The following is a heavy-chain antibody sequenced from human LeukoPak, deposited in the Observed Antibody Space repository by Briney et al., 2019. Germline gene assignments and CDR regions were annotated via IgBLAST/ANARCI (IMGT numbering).Heavy chain of an antibody. J-gene: IGHJ5*02. CDR1: GYTFTGYY. CDR3: ARVSCSSTSCPRRFWFYP. Sequence: ASVKVSCKASGYTFTGYYMHWVRQAPGQGLEWMGWINPNSGGTNYAQKFQGRVTMTRDTSISTAYMELSRLRSDDTAVYYCARVSCSSTSCPRRFWFYPWGQGTLVTLSS. D-gene: IGHD2-2*01. CDR2: INPNSGGT. V-gene: IGHV1-2*02.